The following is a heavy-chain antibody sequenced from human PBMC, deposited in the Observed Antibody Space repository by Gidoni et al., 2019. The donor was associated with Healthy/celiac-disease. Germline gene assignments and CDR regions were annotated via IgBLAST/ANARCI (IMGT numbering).Heavy chain of an antibody. V-gene: IGHV4-39*01. J-gene: IGHJ4*02. CDR1: GGSISSSSYY. D-gene: IGHD3-16*02. Sequence: QLQLQESGPGLVKPSETLSLTCTVSGGSISSSSYYWGWIRQPPGKGLEWIGSIYYSGSTYYNPSLKSRVTISVDTSKNQFSLKLSSVTAADTAVYYCARRRIMITFGGVIDDYWGQGTLVTVSS. CDR3: ARRRIMITFGGVIDDY. CDR2: IYYSGST.